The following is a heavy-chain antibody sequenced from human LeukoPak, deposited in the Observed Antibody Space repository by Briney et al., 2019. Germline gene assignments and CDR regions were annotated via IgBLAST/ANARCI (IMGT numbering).Heavy chain of an antibody. D-gene: IGHD3-10*01. Sequence: PGGSLRLSCAASGFTFSSYAMHWVRQAPGKGLEWVAVISYDGSNKYYADSVKGRFTISRDNSKNTLYLQMNSLRAEDTAVYYCAGPFGELFSWGQGTLVTVSS. CDR1: GFTFSSYA. CDR3: AGPFGELFS. J-gene: IGHJ4*02. CDR2: ISYDGSNK. V-gene: IGHV3-30-3*01.